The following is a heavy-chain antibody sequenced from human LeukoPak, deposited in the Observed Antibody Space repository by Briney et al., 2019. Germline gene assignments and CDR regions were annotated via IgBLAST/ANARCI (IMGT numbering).Heavy chain of an antibody. V-gene: IGHV1-46*01. CDR1: GYTFTSYY. CDR3: AKVTTSYYYYGMDV. CDR2: INPSGGST. J-gene: IGHJ6*02. D-gene: IGHD4-11*01. Sequence: GASVKVSCKASGYTFTSYYMHWVRQAPGQGLEWMGIINPSGGSTSYAQKFQGRVTITADESTSTAYMELSSLRSEDTAVYYCAKVTTSYYYYGMDVWGQGTTVTVSS.